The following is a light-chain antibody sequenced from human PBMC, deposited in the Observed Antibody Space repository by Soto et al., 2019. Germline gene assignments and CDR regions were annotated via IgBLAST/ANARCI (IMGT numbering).Light chain of an antibody. CDR2: SIN. CDR1: NSNIRSNT. CDR3: AAWDDSLNGYV. Sequence: QSVLTQPPSAPGTPGQRVTISCSGSNSNIRSNTVTWYQQLPGTAPKLLIYSINQRPSGVPDRFSGSKSDTSASLAISGLQSEDEADYHCAAWDDSLNGYVFGTGTKVTVL. V-gene: IGLV1-44*01. J-gene: IGLJ1*01.